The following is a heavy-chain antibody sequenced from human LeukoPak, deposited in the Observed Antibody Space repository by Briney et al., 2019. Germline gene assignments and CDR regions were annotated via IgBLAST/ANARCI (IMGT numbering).Heavy chain of an antibody. CDR3: ARPDYGDYEGHYYYDY. D-gene: IGHD4-17*01. CDR1: GFTFSSYG. CDR2: IWYDGSNK. V-gene: IGHV3-33*01. J-gene: IGHJ4*02. Sequence: PGRSLRLSCAASGFTFSSYGMHWVRQAPGKGLEWVAVIWYDGSNKYYADSVKGRFTISRDNSKNTLYLQMNSLRAEDTAVYYCARPDYGDYEGHYYYDYWGQGTLVTVSS.